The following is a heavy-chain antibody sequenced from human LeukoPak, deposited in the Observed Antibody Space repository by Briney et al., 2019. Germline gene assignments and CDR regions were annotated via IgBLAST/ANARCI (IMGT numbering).Heavy chain of an antibody. CDR1: GYTLTELS. J-gene: IGHJ4*02. CDR3: ATLPYCSSTSCYPFDY. CDR2: FDSEDGET. D-gene: IGHD2-2*01. Sequence: ASVKVSCKVSGYTLTELSMHWVRQAPGKGLEWMGGFDSEDGETIYAQKFQGRVTMTEDTSTDTAYMELSSLRSEDTAVYYCATLPYCSSTSCYPFDYWGQGTLVTVSS. V-gene: IGHV1-24*01.